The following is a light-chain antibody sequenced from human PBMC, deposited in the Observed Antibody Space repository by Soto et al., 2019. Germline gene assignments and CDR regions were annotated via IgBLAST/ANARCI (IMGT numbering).Light chain of an antibody. CDR3: AAWDDSLSGPV. CDR2: RNN. Sequence: QLVLTQPPSASGTPGQRVTISCSGSSSNIGSNYVYWYQQLPGTAAKLLIYRNNQRPSGVPDRFSGSKSGTSASLAISGLRSEDEADYYCAAWDDSLSGPVFGGGTKLTVL. CDR1: SSNIGSNY. J-gene: IGLJ3*02. V-gene: IGLV1-47*01.